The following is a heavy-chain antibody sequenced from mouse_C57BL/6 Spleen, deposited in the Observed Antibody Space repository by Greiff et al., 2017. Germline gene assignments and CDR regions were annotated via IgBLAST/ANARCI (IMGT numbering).Heavy chain of an antibody. CDR1: GFTFSDYG. CDR2: ISSGSSTI. J-gene: IGHJ2*01. Sequence: EVQLVESGGGLVKPGGSLKLSCAASGFTFSDYGMHWVRQAPEKGLEWVAYISSGSSTIYYADTVKGRFTISRDNAKNTLFLQMTSLRSEDTAMYYCATYYGYDSYYFDYWGQGTTLTVSS. D-gene: IGHD2-9*01. V-gene: IGHV5-17*01. CDR3: ATYYGYDSYYFDY.